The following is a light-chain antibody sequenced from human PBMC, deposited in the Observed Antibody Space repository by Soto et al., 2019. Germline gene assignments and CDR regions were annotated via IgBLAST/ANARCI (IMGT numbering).Light chain of an antibody. CDR3: QQFNTYPFT. CDR2: DVS. V-gene: IGKV1-13*02. J-gene: IGKJ3*01. Sequence: AIQLTQSPSSLSASVGDRVTITCRASQGISNALVWYQQNSGKPPKLLIYDVSTLEIGVPSRFSGSASGTDFTLTINSLQPEDFATYYCQQFNTYPFTFGPGTKVDV. CDR1: QGISNA.